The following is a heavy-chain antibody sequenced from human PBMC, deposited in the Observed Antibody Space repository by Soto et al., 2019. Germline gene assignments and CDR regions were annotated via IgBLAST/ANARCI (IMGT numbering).Heavy chain of an antibody. V-gene: IGHV3-23*01. J-gene: IGHJ3*02. CDR1: GFTFSSYA. CDR3: AKDPPYDFWRGYYSGNAFDI. CDR2: ISGSGGST. Sequence: GGSLRLSCAASGFTFSSYAMSWVRQAPGKGLEWVSAISGSGGSTYYADSVKGRFTISRDNSKNTLYLQMNSLRAEDTAVYYCAKDPPYDFWRGYYSGNAFDIWGQGTMVTVSS. D-gene: IGHD3-3*01.